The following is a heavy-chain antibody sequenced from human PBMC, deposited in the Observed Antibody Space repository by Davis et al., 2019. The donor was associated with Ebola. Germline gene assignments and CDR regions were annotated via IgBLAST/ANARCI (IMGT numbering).Heavy chain of an antibody. CDR2: INHSGST. CDR1: DYSISSGYY. CDR3: ARREHFRIFGEGSTWFDP. V-gene: IGHV4-38-2*02. D-gene: IGHD3-3*01. Sequence: SETLSLTCTVSDYSISSGYYWGWIRQPPGKGLEWIGSINHSGSTFYNPSLESRVTISVDTSKNQFSLKLSSVTAADTAVYYCARREHFRIFGEGSTWFDPWGQGTLVTVSS. J-gene: IGHJ5*02.